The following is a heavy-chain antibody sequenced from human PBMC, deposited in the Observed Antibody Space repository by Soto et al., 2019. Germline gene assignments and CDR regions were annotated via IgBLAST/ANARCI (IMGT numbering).Heavy chain of an antibody. D-gene: IGHD1-1*01. Sequence: GGALRLCCAASGINFNDCWMSWGRQAPGKGREWVANIKEDGSSKYYVDSVKGRFTISRDNPKNSLYLQMNSLRAEDTALYYCASEHRYVFDHWGQGTPVTVSS. CDR2: IKEDGSSK. CDR3: ASEHRYVFDH. V-gene: IGHV3-7*03. CDR1: GINFNDCW. J-gene: IGHJ4*02.